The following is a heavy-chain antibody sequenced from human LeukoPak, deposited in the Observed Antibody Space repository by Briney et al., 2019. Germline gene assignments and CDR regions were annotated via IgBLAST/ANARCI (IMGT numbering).Heavy chain of an antibody. CDR3: ARRYYDSSGYYYDAFDI. Sequence: GASVKVSCKASGYTFTSYYMHWVRQAPGQGLEWMGINNPSGGSTSYAQKFQGRVTMTRDTSTSTVYMELSSLRSEDTAVYYCARRYYDSSGYYYDAFDIWGQGTMVTVSS. CDR2: NNPSGGST. V-gene: IGHV1-46*01. CDR1: GYTFTSYY. J-gene: IGHJ3*02. D-gene: IGHD3-22*01.